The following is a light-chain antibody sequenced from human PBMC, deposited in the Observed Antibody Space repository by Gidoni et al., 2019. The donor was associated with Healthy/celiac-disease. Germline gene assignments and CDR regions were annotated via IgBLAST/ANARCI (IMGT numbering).Light chain of an antibody. V-gene: IGLV1-40*01. Sequence: QSVLTQPPSGSGAPGQRVPISCTGSSSNIGAGYDVHWYQQLPGTAPKLLIYGNSNRPSGVPDRFSGSKSGTSASLALTGLQAEDEADYYCQSYDSSLSGLYVFGTGTKVTVL. CDR1: SSNIGAGYD. CDR3: QSYDSSLSGLYV. CDR2: GNS. J-gene: IGLJ1*01.